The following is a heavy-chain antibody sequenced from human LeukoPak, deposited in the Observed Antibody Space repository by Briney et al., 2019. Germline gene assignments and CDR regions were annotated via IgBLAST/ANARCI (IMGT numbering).Heavy chain of an antibody. CDR2: ISYDGSNK. CDR1: GFTFSSYG. Sequence: PGRSLRLSCAASGFTFSSYGMHWVRQAPGKGLEWVAVISYDGSNKYYADSVKGRFTISRDNSKNTLYLQMNSLGAEDTAVYYCAKTNGDYNWFDPWGQGTLVTVSS. D-gene: IGHD4-17*01. J-gene: IGHJ5*02. CDR3: AKTNGDYNWFDP. V-gene: IGHV3-30*18.